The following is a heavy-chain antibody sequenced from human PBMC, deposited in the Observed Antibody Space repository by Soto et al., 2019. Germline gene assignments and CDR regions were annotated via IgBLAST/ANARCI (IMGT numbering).Heavy chain of an antibody. D-gene: IGHD5-18*01. J-gene: IGHJ6*02. V-gene: IGHV3-74*01. CDR2: INSDGGTT. CDR1: GFTFSSYW. Sequence: EVQLVESGGGLVQPGGSLRLSCAASGFTFSSYWMHWVRQAPGKWLVWVSRINSDGGTTNQADSAKGRFAISRDNAKNTVFLQMDSLRAEDTAVYYCARGIQKRYGMDVWGQGTAVTVSS. CDR3: ARGIQKRYGMDV.